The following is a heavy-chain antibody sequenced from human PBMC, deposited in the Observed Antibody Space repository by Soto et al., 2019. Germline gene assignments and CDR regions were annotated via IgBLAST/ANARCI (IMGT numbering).Heavy chain of an antibody. Sequence: ASVKVSCKASGYTFTGYYMHWVRQAPGQGLEWMGWINPNSGGTNYAQKFQGWVTMTRDTSISTAYMELSRLRSDDTAVYYCARARTAVAVYFDYWGQGTLVTVSS. CDR3: ARARTAVAVYFDY. V-gene: IGHV1-2*04. CDR1: GYTFTGYY. CDR2: INPNSGGT. D-gene: IGHD6-19*01. J-gene: IGHJ4*02.